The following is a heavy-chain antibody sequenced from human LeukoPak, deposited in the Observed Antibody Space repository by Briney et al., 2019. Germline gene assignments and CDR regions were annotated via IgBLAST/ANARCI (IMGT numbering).Heavy chain of an antibody. CDR1: GHTFTANW. D-gene: IGHD6-6*01. V-gene: IGHV1-2*02. J-gene: IGHJ5*02. CDR3: ARVSLSIAARPGWFDP. CDR2: INPNSGVT. Sequence: ASVKVSCKPSGHTFTANWIHWVRLAPGQGLEWLGWINPNSGVTNYVQKFQGRVTITTDESTSTAYMELSSLRSEDTAVYYCARVSLSIAARPGWFDPWGQGTLVTVSS.